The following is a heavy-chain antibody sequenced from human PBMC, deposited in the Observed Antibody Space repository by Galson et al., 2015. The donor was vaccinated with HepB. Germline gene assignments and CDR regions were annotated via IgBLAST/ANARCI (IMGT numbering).Heavy chain of an antibody. CDR3: ARDVWSVSNYDHRGAVYYYYYGMDV. D-gene: IGHD4-11*01. Sequence: LSLTCTVSGGSISSSSYYWGWIRQPPGKGLEWIGYIYYRGSTNYNPSLKSRVTISVDTSKNQFSLKLSSVTAADTAVYYCARDVWSVSNYDHRGAVYYYYYGMDVWGQGTTVTVSS. CDR1: GGSISSSSYY. J-gene: IGHJ6*02. V-gene: IGHV4-61*01. CDR2: IYYRGST.